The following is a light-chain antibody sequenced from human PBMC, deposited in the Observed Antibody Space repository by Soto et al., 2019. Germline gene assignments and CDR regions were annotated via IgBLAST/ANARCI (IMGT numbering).Light chain of an antibody. CDR3: QSYHSGNVV. V-gene: IGLV2-14*01. CDR1: SSDVGGYKY. Sequence: QSALTQPASVSGSPGQSITISCTGTSSDVGGYKYVSWYQQHPGKAPKLMIYEVSNRPSGVANRFSGSKSGNTASLTISGLQAEDEADYYCQSYHSGNVVFGGGTKLTVL. J-gene: IGLJ2*01. CDR2: EVS.